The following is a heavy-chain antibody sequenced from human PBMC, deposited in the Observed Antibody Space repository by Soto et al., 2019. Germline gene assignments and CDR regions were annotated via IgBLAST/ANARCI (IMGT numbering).Heavy chain of an antibody. CDR2: ISGSGGST. Sequence: EVQLLESGGGLVQPGGSLRLSCAASGFTFSSYAMSWVRQAPGKGLEWVSAISGSGGSTYYADSVMGRLTISRDNSKITLYLQMNSLRAEDTAVYYCAKAGGAAAGRYYYYYYMDVWGKGTTVTVSS. J-gene: IGHJ6*03. V-gene: IGHV3-23*01. CDR1: GFTFSSYA. D-gene: IGHD6-13*01. CDR3: AKAGGAAAGRYYYYYYMDV.